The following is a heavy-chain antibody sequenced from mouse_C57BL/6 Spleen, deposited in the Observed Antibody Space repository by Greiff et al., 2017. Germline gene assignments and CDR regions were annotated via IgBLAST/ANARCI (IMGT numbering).Heavy chain of an antibody. V-gene: IGHV5-2*01. Sequence: EVMLVESGGGLVQPGESLKLSCESNEYEFPSHDMSWVRKTPEKRLELVAAINSDGGSTYYPDTMERRFIISRDNTKKTLYLQMSSLRSEDTALYYWARQAVVEGSDWYFDVWGTGTTVTVSS. CDR1: EYEFPSHD. CDR3: ARQAVVEGSDWYFDV. CDR2: INSDGGST. J-gene: IGHJ1*03. D-gene: IGHD1-1*01.